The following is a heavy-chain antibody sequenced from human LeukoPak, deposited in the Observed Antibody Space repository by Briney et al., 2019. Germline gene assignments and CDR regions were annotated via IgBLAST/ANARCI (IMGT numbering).Heavy chain of an antibody. D-gene: IGHD6-13*01. V-gene: IGHV1-69*06. CDR1: GGTFSSYA. CDR2: IIPIFGTA. Sequence: SVKVSCKASGGTFSSYAISWVRQAPGQGLEWMGGIIPIFGTANYAQKFQGRVTITADKSTSTAYMELSSLRSEDTAVYYCARRTIGQQLEYFDYWGQGTLVTVSS. J-gene: IGHJ4*02. CDR3: ARRTIGQQLEYFDY.